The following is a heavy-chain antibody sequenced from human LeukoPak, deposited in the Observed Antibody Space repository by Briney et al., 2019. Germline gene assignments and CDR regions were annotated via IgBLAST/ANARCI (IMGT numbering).Heavy chain of an antibody. CDR3: ARRIEYSSSSDNWFDP. V-gene: IGHV1-2*02. D-gene: IGHD6-6*01. J-gene: IGHJ5*02. Sequence: ASVKVSCKASGYTFTGYYMHWVRQAPGQGLEWMGWINPNSGGTNYAQKFQGRVTMTRDTSISTAYMELSRLRSDDTAVYYCARRIEYSSSSDNWFDPWGQGTLVTVSS. CDR1: GYTFTGYY. CDR2: INPNSGGT.